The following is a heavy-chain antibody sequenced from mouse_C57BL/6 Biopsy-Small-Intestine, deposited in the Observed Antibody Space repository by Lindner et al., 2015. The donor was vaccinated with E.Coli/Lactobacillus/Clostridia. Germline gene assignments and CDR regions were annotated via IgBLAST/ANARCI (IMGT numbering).Heavy chain of an antibody. D-gene: IGHD1-1*01. CDR3: AADKSTISIFGVLDV. V-gene: IGHV1-4*01. Sequence: SVKVSCKASGFTFSSSAVQWVRQARGQRLEWIGWIVVGNGNTKYAQKFQERVTITRDMSTSTAYMELSSLRSEDTAVYYCAADKSTISIFGVLDVWGQGSTVTVSS. CDR1: GFTFSSSA. J-gene: IGHJ1*01. CDR2: IVVGNGNT.